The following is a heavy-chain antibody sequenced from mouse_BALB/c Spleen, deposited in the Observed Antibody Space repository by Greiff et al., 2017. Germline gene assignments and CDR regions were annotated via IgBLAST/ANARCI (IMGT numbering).Heavy chain of an antibody. J-gene: IGHJ2*01. CDR3: NRGDRDY. D-gene: IGHD3-3*01. CDR2: IDPENGDT. CDR1: GFNIKDYY. Sequence: EVKLQQSGAELVRSGASVKLSCTASGFNIKDYYMHWVKQRPEQGLEWIGWIDPENGDTEYAPKFQGKATMTADTSSNTAYLQLSSLTSEDTAVYYCNRGDRDYWGQGTTLTVSS. V-gene: IGHV14-4*02.